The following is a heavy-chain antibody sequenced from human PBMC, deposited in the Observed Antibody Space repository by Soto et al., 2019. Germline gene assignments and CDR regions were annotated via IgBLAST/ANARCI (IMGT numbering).Heavy chain of an antibody. Sequence: GGSLRLSSAASGFTFSNAWMSWVRQSPGEGLEWVGRIKSKTDGGTTDYAAPVKGRFTISRDDSKNTLYLQMNSLKTEDTAVYYCTTADSSGYYSRRGYYYYGMDVWGQGTTVTVSS. CDR3: TTADSSGYYSRRGYYYYGMDV. D-gene: IGHD3-22*01. CDR2: IKSKTDGGTT. CDR1: GFTFSNAW. J-gene: IGHJ6*02. V-gene: IGHV3-15*01.